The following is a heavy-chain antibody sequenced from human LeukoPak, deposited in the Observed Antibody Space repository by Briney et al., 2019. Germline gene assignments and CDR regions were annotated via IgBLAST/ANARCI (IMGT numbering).Heavy chain of an antibody. CDR3: ARDRAGYYYYMDV. CDR1: GGSISTYY. D-gene: IGHD3-10*01. V-gene: IGHV4-59*12. CDR2: IYYSGST. J-gene: IGHJ6*03. Sequence: SETLSLTCTVSGGSISTYYWNWIRQPPGKGLEWIGYIYYSGSTDYNPSLQSRVTISVDTSKNQFSLKLSSVTAADTAVYYCARDRAGYYYYMDVWGKGTTVTVSS.